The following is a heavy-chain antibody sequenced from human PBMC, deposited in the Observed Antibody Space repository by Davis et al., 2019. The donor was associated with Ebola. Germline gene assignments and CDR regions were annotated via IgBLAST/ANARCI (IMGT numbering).Heavy chain of an antibody. D-gene: IGHD6-13*01. CDR3: ARGLRDSSSWLYYYGMDV. V-gene: IGHV1-69*04. J-gene: IGHJ6*02. CDR2: IILILGIA. CDR1: GGTFSSYA. Sequence: SVKVSCKASGGTFSSYAISWVRQAPGQGLEWMGRIILILGIANYAQKFQGRVTITADKSTSTAYMELSSLRSEDTAVYYCARGLRDSSSWLYYYGMDVWGQGTTVTVSS.